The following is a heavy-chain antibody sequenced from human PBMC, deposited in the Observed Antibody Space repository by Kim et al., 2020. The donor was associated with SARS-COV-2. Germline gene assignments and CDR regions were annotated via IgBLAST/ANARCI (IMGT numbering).Heavy chain of an antibody. V-gene: IGHV3-11*01. CDR3: ARDIRGITMIAFYYYGLDV. D-gene: IGHD3-22*01. Sequence: GGSLRLSCAASGFTFSDYYMSWIRQAPGKGLEWVSSISSSCSTIYYADSVKGRFTISRDNAKNSLYLQMNSLRAEDTAVYYCARDIRGITMIAFYYYGLDVWGEGTTVTVSS. J-gene: IGHJ6*02. CDR1: GFTFSDYY. CDR2: ISSSCSTI.